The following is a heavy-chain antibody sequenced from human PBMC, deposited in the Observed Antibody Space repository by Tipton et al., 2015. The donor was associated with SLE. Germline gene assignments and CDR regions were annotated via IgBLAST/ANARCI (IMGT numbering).Heavy chain of an antibody. V-gene: IGHV3-7*01. J-gene: IGHJ6*03. Sequence: SLRLSCAASGFTFSSSWMNWVRLAPGKGLEWVANIKEDGSEKHYVDSVKDRLTISRDNAKNSLYLQMNSLRAEDTAIYYCARVPDCGGDWKSLCYSYMDVWGEGTTVTVSS. D-gene: IGHD2-21*01. CDR1: GFTFSSSW. CDR3: ARVPDCGGDWKSLCYSYMDV. CDR2: IKEDGSEK.